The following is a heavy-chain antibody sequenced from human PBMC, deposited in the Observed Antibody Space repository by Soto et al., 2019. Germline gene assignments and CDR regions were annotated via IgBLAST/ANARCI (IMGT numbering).Heavy chain of an antibody. D-gene: IGHD3-10*01. V-gene: IGHV1-69*13. CDR2: IIPIFGTA. CDR1: GGTFSSYA. Sequence: SVKVSCKASGGTFSSYAISWVRQAPGQGLEWMGGIIPIFGTANYAQKLQGRVTITADESTSTAYMELGSLRSEDTAVYYCARMYYYGSGSYYNRVPYFDYWGQGTLVTVSS. J-gene: IGHJ4*02. CDR3: ARMYYYGSGSYYNRVPYFDY.